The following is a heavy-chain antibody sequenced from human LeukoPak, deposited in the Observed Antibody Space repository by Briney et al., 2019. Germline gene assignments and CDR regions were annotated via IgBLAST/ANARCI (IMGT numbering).Heavy chain of an antibody. Sequence: SETLSLTXTVSGGSISSYYWSWIRQPPGKGLEWIGYIYYSGSTNYNPSLKSRVTISVDTSKNQFSLKLSSVTAADTAVYYCARGISSSWNFDYWGQGTLVTVSS. CDR3: ARGISSSWNFDY. CDR1: GGSISSYY. D-gene: IGHD6-13*01. CDR2: IYYSGST. J-gene: IGHJ4*02. V-gene: IGHV4-59*01.